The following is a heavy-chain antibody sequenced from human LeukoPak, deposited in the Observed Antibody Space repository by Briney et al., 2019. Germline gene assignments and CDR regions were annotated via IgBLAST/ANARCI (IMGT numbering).Heavy chain of an antibody. D-gene: IGHD3-16*02. CDR1: GFTFSSYA. V-gene: IGHV3-64*01. J-gene: IGHJ4*02. CDR2: ISNNGDNT. CDR3: ARTYVWGSYRSPFFDY. Sequence: GGSLRLSCAASGFTFSSYAMHWVRQAPGKGLEYVSRISNNGDNTYYANSVKGRFTISRDNAKNTLFLQMGSLRAEDLAVYYCARTYVWGSYRSPFFDYWGQGTLVTVSS.